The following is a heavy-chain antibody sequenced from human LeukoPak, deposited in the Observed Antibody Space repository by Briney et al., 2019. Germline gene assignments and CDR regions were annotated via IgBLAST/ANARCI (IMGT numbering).Heavy chain of an antibody. CDR1: GGTFSSYA. V-gene: IGHV1-69*04. D-gene: IGHD6-13*01. J-gene: IGHJ6*02. Sequence: SVKVSCKASGGTFSSYAISWVRHAPGQGLEWMGRIIPILGIANYAQKFQGRVTITADKSTSTAYMELSSLRSEDTAVYYCARDRSASAGTRFFGMDVWGQGTTVTVSS. CDR3: ARDRSASAGTRFFGMDV. CDR2: IIPILGIA.